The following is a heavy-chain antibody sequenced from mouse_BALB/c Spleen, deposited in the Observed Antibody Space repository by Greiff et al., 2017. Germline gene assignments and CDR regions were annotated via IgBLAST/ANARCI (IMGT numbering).Heavy chain of an antibody. Sequence: DVKLVESGGGLVQPGGSRKLSCAASGFTFSSFGMHWVRQAPEQGLEWVAYISSGSSTIYYADTVKGRFTISRDNPKNTLFLQMTSLRSEDTAMYYGARGGDYWLAYWGQGTLVTVSA. D-gene: IGHD2-13*01. V-gene: IGHV5-17*02. CDR1: GFTFSSFG. CDR2: ISSGSSTI. J-gene: IGHJ3*01. CDR3: ARGGDYWLAY.